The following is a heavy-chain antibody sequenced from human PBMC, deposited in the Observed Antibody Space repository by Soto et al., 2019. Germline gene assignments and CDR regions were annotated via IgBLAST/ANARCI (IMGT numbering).Heavy chain of an antibody. CDR3: AKGSYSGIYSDFDY. D-gene: IGHD1-26*01. J-gene: IGHJ4*02. V-gene: IGHV3-30*18. CDR1: GFTFSSYG. Sequence: QVQLVESGGGVVQPGRSLRLSCAASGFTFSSYGMYWVRQAPGKGLEWVAGISYDGSNKYYADSVKGRFTISRDNSKNTLYLQMNSLRAEDMAVYYCAKGSYSGIYSDFDYWGQGTLVTVSS. CDR2: ISYDGSNK.